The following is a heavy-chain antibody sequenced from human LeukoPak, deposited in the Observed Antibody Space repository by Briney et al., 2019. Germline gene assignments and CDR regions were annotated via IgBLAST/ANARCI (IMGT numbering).Heavy chain of an antibody. J-gene: IGHJ4*02. Sequence: RPSETLSLTCTVSGGSMRSYFWSGIRQPPGKGLEWIAYMYYSGKTDYNPSLQSRVTISVDTSKNQFSLNLKSVTASDTAVYYCARREGSSGRGFDYWGQGTLVSVSS. CDR3: ARREGSSGRGFDY. CDR1: GGSMRSYF. D-gene: IGHD6-19*01. CDR2: MYYSGKT. V-gene: IGHV4-59*08.